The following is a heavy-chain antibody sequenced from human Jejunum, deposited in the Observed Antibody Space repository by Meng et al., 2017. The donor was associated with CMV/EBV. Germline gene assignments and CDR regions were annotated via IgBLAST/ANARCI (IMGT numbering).Heavy chain of an antibody. CDR3: ARESGSYYWFDP. D-gene: IGHD1-26*01. V-gene: IGHV4-4*07. Sequence: QGQLQGPGPGLVKSPEPLSLTCFVSAGSISGYYWSWIRQPAGKGLEWIGRIYTSGSTHYNPSLKSRLTMSVDLSNNQISLKLRSVTAADTAVYYCARESGSYYWFDPWGQGTLVTVSS. CDR1: AGSISGYY. CDR2: IYTSGST. J-gene: IGHJ5*02.